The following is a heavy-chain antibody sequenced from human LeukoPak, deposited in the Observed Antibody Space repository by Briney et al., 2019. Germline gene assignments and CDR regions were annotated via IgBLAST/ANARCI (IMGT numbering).Heavy chain of an antibody. D-gene: IGHD5-18*01. V-gene: IGHV4-34*01. J-gene: IGHJ6*02. Sequence: PSETLSLTCAVYGGSFSGYYWSWIRQPPGKGLEWIGEINHRGRTNYNPSLKSRVTISVDRSKNQFSLKVSSVTAADTAVYYCARWIVDTAMAHYYGMDVWGQGTTVTVSS. CDR1: GGSFSGYY. CDR3: ARWIVDTAMAHYYGMDV. CDR2: INHRGRT.